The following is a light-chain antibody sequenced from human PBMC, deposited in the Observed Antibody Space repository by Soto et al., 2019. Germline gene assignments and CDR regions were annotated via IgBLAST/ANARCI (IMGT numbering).Light chain of an antibody. CDR1: QSVSRR. CDR3: QQRTNWPLTT. J-gene: IGKJ5*01. Sequence: EMVMTQSPGTLSLSPGGRATLSCRASQSVSRRLAWYQHRPGQAPRLLIYDASNRATGIPARFSGSGSGTDFTLTIRSLEPEDFAIYYCQQRTNWPLTTFGHGTRLEIK. V-gene: IGKV3-11*01. CDR2: DAS.